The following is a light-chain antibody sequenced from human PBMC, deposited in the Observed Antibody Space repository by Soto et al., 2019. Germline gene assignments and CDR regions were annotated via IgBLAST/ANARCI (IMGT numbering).Light chain of an antibody. CDR2: GAS. Sequence: ACQSVSSNLAWYQQKPGQAPRLLIYGASTMATGIPDRFSSCGSATYFTITISKFESEAFSVYYCEQEGSSPRTVGQGTKVDIK. CDR1: QSVSSN. CDR3: EQEGSSPRT. V-gene: IGKV3-20*01. J-gene: IGKJ1*01.